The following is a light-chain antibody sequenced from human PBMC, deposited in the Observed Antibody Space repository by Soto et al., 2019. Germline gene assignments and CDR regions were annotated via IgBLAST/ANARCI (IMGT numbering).Light chain of an antibody. V-gene: IGLV1-40*01. CDR1: SSNIGAGKD. CDR2: DSN. J-gene: IGLJ1*01. CDR3: QSYGTGLSGLYV. Sequence: QSVLTQSPSVSGAPGQTVTISCTGSSSNIGAGKDVHWYRQLPGAAPKFLISDSNHRPSGVPDRFSVSKSGASASLAITGLRAEDEGDYFCQSYGTGLSGLYVFGTGTKLTVL.